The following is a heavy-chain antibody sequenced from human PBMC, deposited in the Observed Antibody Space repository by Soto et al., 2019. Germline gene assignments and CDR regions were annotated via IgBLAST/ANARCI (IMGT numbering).Heavy chain of an antibody. Sequence: SETLSLTCAVSGGSISNYYWSWIRQPPGKGLEWIGYIYYSGSTNYNPSLKSRVTISVDTSKNQFSLKLSSVTAADTAVYYCARTETYYYDSSGYYYFDYWGQGTLVTVSS. D-gene: IGHD3-22*01. V-gene: IGHV4-59*01. CDR3: ARTETYYYDSSGYYYFDY. J-gene: IGHJ4*02. CDR2: IYYSGST. CDR1: GGSISNYY.